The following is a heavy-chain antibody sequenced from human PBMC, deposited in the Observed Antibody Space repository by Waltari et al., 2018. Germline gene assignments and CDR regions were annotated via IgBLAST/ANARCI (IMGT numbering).Heavy chain of an antibody. D-gene: IGHD6-19*01. V-gene: IGHV4-59*01. CDR3: ARASGQWLALGY. Sequence: QVQLQESGPGLVKPSETLSLTCTVSGGSISSYYWSWIRQPPGKGLEWIGYIYYSGSTNYNPSLKSRVTISVDTSKNQFSLKLSSVTAADTAVYYCARASGQWLALGYWGQGTLVTVSS. CDR2: IYYSGST. CDR1: GGSISSYY. J-gene: IGHJ4*02.